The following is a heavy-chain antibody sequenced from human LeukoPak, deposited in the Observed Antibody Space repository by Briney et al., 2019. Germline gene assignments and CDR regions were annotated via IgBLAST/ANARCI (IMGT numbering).Heavy chain of an antibody. CDR2: INHSGST. D-gene: IGHD1-1*01. CDR1: GGSFSGYY. V-gene: IGHV4-34*01. Sequence: SETLSLTCAVYGGSFSGYYWSWIRQPPGKGLEWIGEINHSGSTNYNPSLKSRVTISVDTSKNQFSLKLSSVTAADTAVYYCARGRLDSWGQGTLVTVSS. J-gene: IGHJ5*02. CDR3: ARGRLDS.